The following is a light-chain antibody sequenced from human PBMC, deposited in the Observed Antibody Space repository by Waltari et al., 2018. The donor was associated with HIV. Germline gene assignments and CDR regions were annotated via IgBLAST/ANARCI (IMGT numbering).Light chain of an antibody. J-gene: IGKJ2*01. CDR3: QQYAKWPTYT. Sequence: EIVMTQSPATLSVSLGERATLSCRASQSLTSNLAWYQQKPGQAPRLLIYGASTRATGIPARFSGSGSGTEFTLTISSLQSEDFAVYYCQQYAKWPTYTFGQGTKLEIK. V-gene: IGKV3-15*01. CDR2: GAS. CDR1: QSLTSN.